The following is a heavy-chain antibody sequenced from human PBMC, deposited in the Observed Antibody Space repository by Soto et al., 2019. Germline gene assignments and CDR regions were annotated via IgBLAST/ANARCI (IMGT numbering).Heavy chain of an antibody. CDR1: GASISSEWYY. Sequence: PXATLSLICTVSGASISSEWYYWSWIRQHPGKGLEWIGYIYYSGSTYYNPSLKSRVTISIDTSKNQFSLKLSSLTAADTAVYYCAREPNYDISTGFYNWFDPWAQGTLVTVSS. V-gene: IGHV4-31*03. CDR2: IYYSGST. J-gene: IGHJ5*02. CDR3: AREPNYDISTGFYNWFDP. D-gene: IGHD3-9*01.